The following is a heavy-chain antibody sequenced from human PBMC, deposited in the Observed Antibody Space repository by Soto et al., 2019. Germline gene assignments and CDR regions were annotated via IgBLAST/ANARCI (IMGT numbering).Heavy chain of an antibody. CDR2: ISSDGTTT. CDR3: AIQDCTNDVCLAAAVTVGGALES. J-gene: IGHJ1*01. D-gene: IGHD2-8*01. V-gene: IGHV3-74*01. CDR1: GFTFRKFW. Sequence: EVQLVQSGGGLAQPGKSLRLSCAASGFTFRKFWMHWVRQVPGKGPVWVSYISSDGTTTDYADSVKGRFTISRDNAKDKLYLKMDRVRADDTAVYYCAIQDCTNDVCLAAAVTVGGALESWGQGTLVTVSS.